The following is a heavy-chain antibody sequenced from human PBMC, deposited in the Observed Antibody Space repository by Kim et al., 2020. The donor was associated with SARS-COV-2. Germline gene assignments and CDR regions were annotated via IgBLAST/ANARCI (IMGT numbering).Heavy chain of an antibody. J-gene: IGHJ4*02. CDR3: VGLGGLNPFDY. Sequence: IYYADSVKGRFTISRDNAKNSLYLQMNSLRAEDTAVYYCVGLGGLNPFDYWGQGTLVTVSS. D-gene: IGHD2-15*01. V-gene: IGHV3-48*03. CDR2: I.